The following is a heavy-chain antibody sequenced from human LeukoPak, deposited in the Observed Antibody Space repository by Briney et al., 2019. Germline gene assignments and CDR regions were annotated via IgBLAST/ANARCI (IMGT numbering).Heavy chain of an antibody. CDR3: ARGYYDFWSGSYYYYMDV. CDR1: GYTFTGYY. V-gene: IGHV1-2*02. D-gene: IGHD3-3*01. J-gene: IGHJ6*03. Sequence: VASVKVSCKASGYTFTGYYMHWVRQAPGQGLEWMGWINPNNGGTNYAQKFQGRVTMTRDTSISTAYMELSRLRSDDTAVYYCARGYYDFWSGSYYYYMDVWGKGTTVTVSS. CDR2: INPNNGGT.